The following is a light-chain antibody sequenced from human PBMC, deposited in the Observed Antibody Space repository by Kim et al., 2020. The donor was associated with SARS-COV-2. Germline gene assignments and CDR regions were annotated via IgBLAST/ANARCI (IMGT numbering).Light chain of an antibody. V-gene: IGKV1-33*01. CDR3: HQHDNLLPT. CDR1: QDISNF. Sequence: DIQMTQSPSSLSASVGDRVTITCQASQDISNFLNWYQQKPGKAPKLLIYGASNLETGVPSRFSGGGSGTDFTLTISSLQPEDIATYYCHQHDNLLPTFGQGTNVDIK. CDR2: GAS. J-gene: IGKJ1*01.